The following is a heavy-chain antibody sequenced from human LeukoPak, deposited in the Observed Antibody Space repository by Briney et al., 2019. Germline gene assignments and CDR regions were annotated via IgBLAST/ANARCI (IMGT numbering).Heavy chain of an antibody. D-gene: IGHD5-18*01. CDR1: GFTFSSYE. Sequence: GGSLRLSCAASGFTFSSYEMNWVRQAPGKGLEWVSYISSSGSTIYYADSVKGRFTISRDNAKNSLYLQMNSLRAEDTAVYYCARDGYLSPYYYYYYMGVWGKGTTVTVSS. CDR2: ISSSGSTI. J-gene: IGHJ6*03. V-gene: IGHV3-48*03. CDR3: ARDGYLSPYYYYYYMGV.